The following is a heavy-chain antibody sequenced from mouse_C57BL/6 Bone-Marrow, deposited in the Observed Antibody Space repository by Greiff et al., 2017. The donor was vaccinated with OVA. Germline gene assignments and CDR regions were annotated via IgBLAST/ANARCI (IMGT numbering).Heavy chain of an antibody. CDR2: IWTGGGT. D-gene: IGHD1-1*01. V-gene: IGHV2-9-1*01. Sequence: VQVVESGPGLVAPSQSLSITCTVSGFSLTSYAISWVRQPPGKGLEWLGVIWTGGGTNYNSALKSRLSISKDNSKSQVFLKMNSLQTDDTARYYCARTPYYYGSSYIDYWGQGTTLTVSS. J-gene: IGHJ2*01. CDR1: GFSLTSYA. CDR3: ARTPYYYGSSYIDY.